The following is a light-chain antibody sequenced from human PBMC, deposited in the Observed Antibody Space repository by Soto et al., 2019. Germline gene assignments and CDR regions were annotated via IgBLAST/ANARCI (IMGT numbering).Light chain of an antibody. CDR1: QSINSW. J-gene: IGKJ4*01. CDR3: QQYNTYVT. Sequence: DIQMTQSPSTLSASVGDRVTITCRASQSINSWLAWYQQKPGKAPKLLIYKASSLESGVPSRFSGSGSGTEFTLTISSLQYDDFATYYCQQYNTYVTFGGGTKVEIK. CDR2: KAS. V-gene: IGKV1-5*03.